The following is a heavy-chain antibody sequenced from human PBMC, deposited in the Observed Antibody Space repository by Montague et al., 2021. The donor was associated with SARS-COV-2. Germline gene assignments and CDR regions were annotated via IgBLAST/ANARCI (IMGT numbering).Heavy chain of an antibody. CDR1: GDSVSSTTYY. D-gene: IGHD3-16*01. CDR3: ARVGGGRTFYY. Sequence: SETLSLTRTVSGDSVSSTTYYWAWIRQPPGKGLEYIGTIYYSGNSYYNPSLKSRVAISVDTSKNQFSLQLDSVTAADTAVYYCARVGGGRTFYYWGQGILVTVSS. CDR2: IYYSGNS. J-gene: IGHJ4*02. V-gene: IGHV4-39*07.